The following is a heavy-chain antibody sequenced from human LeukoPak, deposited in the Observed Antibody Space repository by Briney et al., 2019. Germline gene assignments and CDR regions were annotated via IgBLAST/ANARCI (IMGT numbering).Heavy chain of an antibody. D-gene: IGHD1-26*01. CDR2: VSGTSRYI. CDR1: GLTFSDYT. V-gene: IGHV3-21*01. J-gene: IGHJ3*01. Sequence: GGSLRLSCAAFGLTFSDYTMNWVRQAPEKGLEWVSSVSGTSRYIYYADSVKGRFTISRDNSKNSLYLQMDSLRAEDTAVYYCARDTPSTESSYDAFDLWGQGTMVTVSS. CDR3: ARDTPSTESSYDAFDL.